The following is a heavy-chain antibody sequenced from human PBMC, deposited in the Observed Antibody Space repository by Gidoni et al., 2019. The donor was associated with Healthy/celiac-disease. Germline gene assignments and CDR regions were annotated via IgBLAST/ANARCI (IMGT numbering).Heavy chain of an antibody. CDR3: ARPLGTLRYYGMDV. V-gene: IGHV1-69*01. D-gene: IGHD7-27*01. CDR2: IIPIFGTA. J-gene: IGHJ6*02. CDR1: GGTFSSYA. Sequence: QVQLGQSGAEVKKPGSSVKVSCKASGGTFSSYASSGVRQAPGQGLEWIGGIIPIFGTANYAQKFQGRVTITADESTSTAYMELSSLRSEDTAVYYCARPLGTLRYYGMDVWGQGTTVTVSS.